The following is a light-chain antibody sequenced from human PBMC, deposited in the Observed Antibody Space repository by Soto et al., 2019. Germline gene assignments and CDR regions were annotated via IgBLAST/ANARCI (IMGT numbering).Light chain of an antibody. J-gene: IGKJ2*01. CDR3: QHYNNLPL. V-gene: IGKV3-15*01. Sequence: EIVMTQSPATLSVSPGERATLSCRASQSVSSNLAWYQQKPGQAPRLLIYGASTRATGIPARFSGSGSGTEVTLTISSLQSEDFAVYYCQHYNNLPLFGQGTKLEIK. CDR1: QSVSSN. CDR2: GAS.